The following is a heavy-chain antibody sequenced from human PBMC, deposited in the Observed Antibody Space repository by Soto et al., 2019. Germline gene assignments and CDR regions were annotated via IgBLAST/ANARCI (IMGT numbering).Heavy chain of an antibody. CDR3: VKGRTAWAPGSGALEH. V-gene: IGHV3-30*02. J-gene: IGHJ4*02. D-gene: IGHD1-26*01. Sequence: ESVKGRFTISKDNSKNTVYLQMNSLRSEDTALYSCVKGRTAWAPGSGALEHWGQGTLVTVSS.